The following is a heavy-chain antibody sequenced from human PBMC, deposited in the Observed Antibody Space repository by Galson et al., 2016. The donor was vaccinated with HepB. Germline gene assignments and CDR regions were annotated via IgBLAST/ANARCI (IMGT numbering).Heavy chain of an antibody. CDR1: GGSISTAVW. Sequence: SETLSLTCAVSGGSISTAVWWTWVRQPPGKGLEWLGEVHHSGTTYYNPSLKSRVTISVDKSNNQFSLNLSSVTAADTSVYFCASSIGGGLSSSLLYWGRGTLVTVFS. V-gene: IGHV4-4*02. CDR2: VHHSGTT. D-gene: IGHD6-6*01. CDR3: ASSIGGGLSSSLLY. J-gene: IGHJ4*02.